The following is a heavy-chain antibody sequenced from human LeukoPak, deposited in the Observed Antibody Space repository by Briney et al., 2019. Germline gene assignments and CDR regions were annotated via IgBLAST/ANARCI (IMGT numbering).Heavy chain of an antibody. Sequence: ASVTVSFKASGYTFTSYSMNWVRQAPGQGLEWMGWINTNTGNPTCAQAFTGRFVFSLDTSVSTAYLQISSLKAEDTAIYYCARANIAVTGAFDYWGHGTLVTVSS. V-gene: IGHV7-4-1*02. J-gene: IGHJ4*01. CDR2: INTNTGNP. CDR1: GYTFTSYS. D-gene: IGHD6-19*01. CDR3: ARANIAVTGAFDY.